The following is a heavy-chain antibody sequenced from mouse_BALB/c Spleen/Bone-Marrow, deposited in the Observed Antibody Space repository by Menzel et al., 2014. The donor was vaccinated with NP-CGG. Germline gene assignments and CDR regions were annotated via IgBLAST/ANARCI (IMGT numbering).Heavy chain of an antibody. CDR2: INPSDGRT. D-gene: IGHD2-14*01. CDR1: GYTFTSYW. J-gene: IGHJ3*01. CDR3: ARDYGYDAEFAWFVY. V-gene: IGHV1S81*02. Sequence: QVQLKDSGAELVKPGASVKLSCKASGYTFTSYWMHWVKQRPGQGLEWIGEINPSDGRTNYNEKFKNKATMTVDKSSSTAYMQLSSLTSEVSAVYYCARDYGYDAEFAWFVYWGQGTLVTVSA.